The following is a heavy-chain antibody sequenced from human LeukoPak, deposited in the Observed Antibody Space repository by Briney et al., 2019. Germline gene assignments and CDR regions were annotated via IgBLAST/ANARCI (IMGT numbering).Heavy chain of an antibody. J-gene: IGHJ6*02. D-gene: IGHD5/OR15-5a*01. Sequence: PGRSLRLSCAASGFTFDDYAMHWVRLAPGKGLEWIPGINWNGGTIVYADPVKGRFSISRDNAKNTLYLQMDSLRPDDTALYFCAKDKVSIPYGMDVWGQGTTVIVSS. CDR3: AKDKVSIPYGMDV. CDR1: GFTFDDYA. V-gene: IGHV3-9*01. CDR2: INWNGGTI.